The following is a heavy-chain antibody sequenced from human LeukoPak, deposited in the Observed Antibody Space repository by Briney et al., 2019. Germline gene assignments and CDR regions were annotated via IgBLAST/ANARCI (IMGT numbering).Heavy chain of an antibody. V-gene: IGHV3-30*18. CDR1: GFTFSSYG. D-gene: IGHD2-21*02. CDR3: AKDIVVVTAINGAFDI. Sequence: GGSLRLSCAASGFTFSSYGMHWVRQAPGKGLEWVAVISYDGSNKYCADSVKGRFTISRDNSKNTLYLQMNSLRAEDTAVYYCAKDIVVVTAINGAFDIWGQGTMVTVSS. CDR2: ISYDGSNK. J-gene: IGHJ3*02.